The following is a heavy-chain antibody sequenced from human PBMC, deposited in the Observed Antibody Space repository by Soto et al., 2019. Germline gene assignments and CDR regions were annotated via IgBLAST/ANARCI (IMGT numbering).Heavy chain of an antibody. CDR2: INHSGST. D-gene: IGHD3-16*02. CDR3: ARVDYDYIWGSYRAPPYFDY. Sequence: QVQLQQWGAGLLKPPETLSLTCAVSGGSFSGYYWSWIRQPPGKGLEWIGEINHSGSTNDNPSLKSRVTRAVDTSNNQFSLKLSSVTAAETAVYYGARVDYDYIWGSYRAPPYFDYWGQGTLVTVSS. V-gene: IGHV4-34*01. CDR1: GGSFSGYY. J-gene: IGHJ4*02.